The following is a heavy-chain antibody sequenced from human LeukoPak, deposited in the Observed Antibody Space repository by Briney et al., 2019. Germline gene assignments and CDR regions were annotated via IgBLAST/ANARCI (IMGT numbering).Heavy chain of an antibody. CDR1: GFTFSRYW. CDR3: TRGGQDDYSEY. D-gene: IGHD3-16*01. V-gene: IGHV3-74*01. J-gene: IGHJ4*02. Sequence: GGSLRLSCAASGFTFSRYWIHWVRQAPGKALVWVSRINGDGSTTTYADSVKGRFTISRDNSKNTLYLQMNSLRADDTAVYYCTRGGQDDYSEYWGQGTLVTVSS. CDR2: INGDGSTT.